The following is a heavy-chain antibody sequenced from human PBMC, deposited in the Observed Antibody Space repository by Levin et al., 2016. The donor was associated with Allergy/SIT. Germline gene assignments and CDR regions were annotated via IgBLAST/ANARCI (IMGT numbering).Heavy chain of an antibody. CDR1: GGGGYV. D-gene: IGHD3-16*02. Sequence: SVKVSCKASGGGGYVISWVRQAPGQGLEWMGGIVPIFETADYAQKFQGRVTISADESTNTAYMELRNLRSEDTAVYYCARIAGAYSYRKYYFDSWGQGTLVTVPS. V-gene: IGHV1-69*13. CDR2: IVPIFETA. CDR3: ARIAGAYSYRKYYFDS. J-gene: IGHJ4*02.